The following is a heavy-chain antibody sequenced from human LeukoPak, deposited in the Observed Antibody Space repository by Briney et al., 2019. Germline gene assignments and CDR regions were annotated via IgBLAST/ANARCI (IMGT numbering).Heavy chain of an antibody. CDR3: ARGAYGSGSYGDNWFDP. J-gene: IGHJ5*02. V-gene: IGHV3-21*01. CDR1: EFTFSTYS. D-gene: IGHD3-10*01. Sequence: PGGSLRLSCAASEFTFSTYSMNWVRQAPGKGLEWVSSISSSSTYIYYADSVKGRFTISRDNAKNSLYLQMNSLRAEDTAVYYCARGAYGSGSYGDNWFDPWGQGTLVTVSS. CDR2: ISSSSTYI.